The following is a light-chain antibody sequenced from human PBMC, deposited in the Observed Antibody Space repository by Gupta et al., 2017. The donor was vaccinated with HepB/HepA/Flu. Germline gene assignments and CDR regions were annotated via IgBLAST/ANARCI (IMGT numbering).Light chain of an antibody. CDR1: SSDVGAFNF. Sequence: QAALTEPASVSGSPGQSITISCTGTSSDVGAFNFVSWYQQPPGKAPRLIIYDVYDRPSGVSNRFSCSKSANTAPLTIAGLQAKDESDYYCSSYTRSSTVVFGGGTKVTVL. CDR3: SSYTRSSTVV. V-gene: IGLV2-14*03. CDR2: DVY. J-gene: IGLJ2*01.